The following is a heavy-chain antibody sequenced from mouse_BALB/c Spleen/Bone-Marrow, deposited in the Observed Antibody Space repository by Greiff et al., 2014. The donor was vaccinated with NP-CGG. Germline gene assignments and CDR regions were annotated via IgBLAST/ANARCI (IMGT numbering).Heavy chain of an antibody. CDR2: IDPANNNT. CDR1: GFDIKDTY. J-gene: IGHJ2*01. Sequence: VQLQQSGAELVKPGASVKLSCTTSGFDIKDTYMNWVKKRPEQGLEWIGRIDPANNNTKYDPRSKGKATITAVTYSNTVHRQVNILTSEDTAVYYCARGTYCLDAWGQGTTLTVSS. D-gene: IGHD1-1*01. CDR3: ARGTYCLDA. V-gene: IGHV14-3*02.